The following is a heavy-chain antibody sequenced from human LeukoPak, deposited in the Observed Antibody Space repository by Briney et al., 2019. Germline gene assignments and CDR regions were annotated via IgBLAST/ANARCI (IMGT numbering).Heavy chain of an antibody. J-gene: IGHJ4*02. Sequence: PGGSLRLSCAASGFTVSNDYMNWVRQAPGKGLEWVSVIYSGGTTYYADSVKGRFTISRDNSKNTLYLQMNSLRAEDTAVYHCASHYNSGSDPAYWGQGTLVTVSS. CDR3: ASHYNSGSDPAY. D-gene: IGHD3-10*01. CDR1: GFTVSNDY. V-gene: IGHV3-53*01. CDR2: IYSGGTT.